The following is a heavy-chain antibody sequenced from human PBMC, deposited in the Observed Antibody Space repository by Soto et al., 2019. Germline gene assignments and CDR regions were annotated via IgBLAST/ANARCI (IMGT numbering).Heavy chain of an antibody. CDR2: IYYSGGT. D-gene: IGHD2-15*01. V-gene: IGHV4-30-4*01. CDR1: GGTISSGDYY. Sequence: FLPMSLSSTVSGGTISSGDYYRSCKRKPPGKGLEWIGYIYYSGGTYYNPSLKSRVTISVDTSKNQFSLKLSSVTAADTAVYYCARLVQLLQGRWFDPWGQGTLVTVSS. J-gene: IGHJ5*02. CDR3: ARLVQLLQGRWFDP.